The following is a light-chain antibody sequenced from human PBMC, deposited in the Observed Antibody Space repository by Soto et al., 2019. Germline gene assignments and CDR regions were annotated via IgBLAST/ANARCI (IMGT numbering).Light chain of an antibody. CDR2: GAS. V-gene: IGKV3-15*01. Sequence: EIVMTQSPATLSVSPGERATLSCRASQSVSSNLAWYQQKPGQAPRLLIYGASTRATGIPARFSGSGSGTEFTLTISSLQSVAFSVYYCQQYKNWWTFGQGTKVEIK. CDR3: QQYKNWWT. CDR1: QSVSSN. J-gene: IGKJ1*01.